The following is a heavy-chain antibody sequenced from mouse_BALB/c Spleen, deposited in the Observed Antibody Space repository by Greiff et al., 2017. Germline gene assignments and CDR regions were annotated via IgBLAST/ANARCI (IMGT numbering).Heavy chain of an antibody. J-gene: IGHJ4*01. CDR2: ISYSGST. CDR3: ARWGKSYAMDD. Sequence: EVKLVESGPGLVKPSQSLSLTCTVTGYSITSDYAWNWIRQFPGNKLEWMGYISYSGSTSYNPSLKSRISITRDTSKNQFFLQLNSVTTEDTATYYCARWGKSYAMDDWGQGTSGTVSS. CDR1: GYSITSDYA. V-gene: IGHV3-2*02.